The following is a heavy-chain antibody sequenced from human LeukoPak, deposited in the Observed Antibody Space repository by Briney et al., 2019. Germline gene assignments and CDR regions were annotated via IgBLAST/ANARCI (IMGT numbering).Heavy chain of an antibody. CDR2: INWNGGST. J-gene: IGHJ4*02. CDR1: GFTFDDYG. V-gene: IGHV3-20*04. CDR3: ARVVDYGDQETLEVFDY. Sequence: PGGSLRLSCAASGFTFDDYGMSWVRQAPGKGLEWVSGINWNGGSTGYADSVKGRFTISRDNAKNSLCLQMNSLRAEDTALYYCARVVDYGDQETLEVFDYWGQGTLVTVSS. D-gene: IGHD4-17*01.